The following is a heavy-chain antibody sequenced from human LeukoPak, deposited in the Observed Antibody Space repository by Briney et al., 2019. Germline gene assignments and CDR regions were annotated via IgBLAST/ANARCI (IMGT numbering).Heavy chain of an antibody. V-gene: IGHV4-4*02. Sequence: GSLRLSCAASGFTFSSYWMIWVRQAPGKGLEWIGEVNLQGSTNYNPSLMGRVAIAVDTSENHISLQLTSVTAADTAVYYCAREGGPYRPLDYSGQGTLVTVSS. CDR3: AREGGPYRPLDY. CDR2: VNLQGST. J-gene: IGHJ4*02. CDR1: GFTFSSYW.